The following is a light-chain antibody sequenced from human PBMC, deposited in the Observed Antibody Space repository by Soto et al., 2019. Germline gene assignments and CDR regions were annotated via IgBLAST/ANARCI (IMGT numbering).Light chain of an antibody. CDR3: QQYGSSPVT. J-gene: IGKJ1*01. CDR1: QSVSSNY. CDR2: GAS. Sequence: EIVLMQSPGTLSLSQGERATLSCRASQSVSSNYLAWYLQKPGQAPILLIYGASTRATGIPGRFSGSGSGTDFTLTISRLEPEEFAVYDCQQYGSSPVTFGQGTKVDIK. V-gene: IGKV3-20*01.